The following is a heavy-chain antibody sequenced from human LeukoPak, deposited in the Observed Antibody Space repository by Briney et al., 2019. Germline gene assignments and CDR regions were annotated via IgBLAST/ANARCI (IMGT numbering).Heavy chain of an antibody. Sequence: ASVKVSCKASGYTFTSYAMHWVRQAPGQRLEWMGWINAGNGNTKYSQKFQGRVTITRDTSASTAYMELSRLRSDDTAVYYCARDLSITIFGVVLDYWGQGTLVTVSS. J-gene: IGHJ4*02. D-gene: IGHD3-3*01. CDR2: INAGNGNT. CDR3: ARDLSITIFGVVLDY. CDR1: GYTFTSYA. V-gene: IGHV1-3*01.